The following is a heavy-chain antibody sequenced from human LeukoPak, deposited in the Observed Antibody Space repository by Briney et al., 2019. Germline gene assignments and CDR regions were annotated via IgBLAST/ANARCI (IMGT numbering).Heavy chain of an antibody. D-gene: IGHD3-3*01. CDR1: GYTFTSYG. CDR3: ASELQLRFLEWLSDY. Sequence: SVKVSCKASGYTFTSYGISWVRQAPGQGLEWMGRIIPILGIANYAQKFQGRVTITADKSTSTAYMELSSLRSEDTAVYYCASELQLRFLEWLSDYWGQGTLVTVSS. CDR2: IIPILGIA. J-gene: IGHJ4*02. V-gene: IGHV1-69*04.